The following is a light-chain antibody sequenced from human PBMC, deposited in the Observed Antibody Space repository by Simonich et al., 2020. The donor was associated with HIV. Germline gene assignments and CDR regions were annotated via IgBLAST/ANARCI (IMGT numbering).Light chain of an antibody. CDR3: QSADISGNVV. CDR1: ALPKKY. J-gene: IGLJ2*01. Sequence: SYELTQPPSVSVSPGQTARITCSGDALPKKYAYWYQQKSGQAPLLVIFDDTKRPSGIPERFSGSSSGTTVTLTISGVQAEDEADYYCQSADISGNVVFGGWTKLTVL. V-gene: IGLV3-25*03. CDR2: DDT.